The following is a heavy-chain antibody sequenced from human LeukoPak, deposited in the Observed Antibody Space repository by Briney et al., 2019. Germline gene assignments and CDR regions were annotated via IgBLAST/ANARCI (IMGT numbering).Heavy chain of an antibody. CDR2: IKEDGSDK. CDR1: EFTFGNFW. J-gene: IGHJ4*02. V-gene: IGHV3-7*03. Sequence: GGSLRLSCAASEFTFGNFWMTWVRQAPGKGLEWVANIKEDGSDKYHVDSVKGRFTISRDNARTSLYLQMNSLRAEDTAVYYCAKNYDILTGHHYFDYWGQGTLVTVSS. CDR3: AKNYDILTGHHYFDY. D-gene: IGHD3-9*01.